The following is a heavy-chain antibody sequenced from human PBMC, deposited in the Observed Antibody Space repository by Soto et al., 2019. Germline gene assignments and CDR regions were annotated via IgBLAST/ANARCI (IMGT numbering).Heavy chain of an antibody. V-gene: IGHV1-69*13. Sequence: SVKVSCKASGGTFSSYAISWVRQAPGQGLEWMGGIIPIFGTANYAQKFQGRVTITADESTSTAYMELSSLRSEDTAVYYCARAVWVEWLLSQGYYYYGMDVWGQGTTVNVSS. CDR3: ARAVWVEWLLSQGYYYYGMDV. J-gene: IGHJ6*02. D-gene: IGHD3-3*01. CDR2: IIPIFGTA. CDR1: GGTFSSYA.